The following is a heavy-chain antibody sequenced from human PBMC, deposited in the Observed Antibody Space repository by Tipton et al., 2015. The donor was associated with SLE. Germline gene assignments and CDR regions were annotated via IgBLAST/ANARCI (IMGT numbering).Heavy chain of an antibody. CDR3: AREDVGVMVEASFDI. J-gene: IGHJ3*02. CDR1: GGSLSGYW. Sequence: TLSLTCTVYGGSLSGYWWSWIRQSPGKGLEWVGEIYPTGRTDYNPSLMSRVTISVDTSQNQFSLRLTSVTAADTAVYYCAREDVGVMVEASFDIWGQGTVVTVSS. CDR2: IYPTGRT. D-gene: IGHD2-15*01. V-gene: IGHV4-34*01.